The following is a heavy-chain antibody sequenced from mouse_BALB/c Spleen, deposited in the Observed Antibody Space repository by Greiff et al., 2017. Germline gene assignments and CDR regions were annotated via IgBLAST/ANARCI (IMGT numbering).Heavy chain of an antibody. CDR3: ARRSITTVVATNAMDY. D-gene: IGHD1-1*01. CDR2: INPSTGYT. V-gene: IGHV1-7*01. J-gene: IGHJ4*01. Sequence: VQLQQSGAELAKPGASVKMSCKASGYTFTSYWMHWVNQRPGQGLEWIGYINPSTGYTEYNQKFKDKATLTADKSSSTAYMQLSSLTSEDSAVYYCARRSITTVVATNAMDYWGQGTSVTVSS. CDR1: GYTFTSYW.